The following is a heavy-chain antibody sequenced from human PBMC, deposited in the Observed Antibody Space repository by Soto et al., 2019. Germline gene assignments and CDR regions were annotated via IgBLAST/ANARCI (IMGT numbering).Heavy chain of an antibody. CDR1: GFSFSNNW. Sequence: EVQLVESGGGLVQPGGSLRLSCVASGFSFSNNWMHWVRHAPGKGPVWVSRISVDGSDTHYADSVQGRFTISRDNAKNTLYLQMNTLSVEDAAVYYCARFDIAAPPPIWGQGTMVTVSS. CDR3: ARFDIAAPPPI. J-gene: IGHJ3*02. CDR2: ISVDGSDT. V-gene: IGHV3-74*01. D-gene: IGHD6-13*01.